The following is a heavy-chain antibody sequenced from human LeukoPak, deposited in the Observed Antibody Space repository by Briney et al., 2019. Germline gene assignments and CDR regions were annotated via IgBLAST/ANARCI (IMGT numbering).Heavy chain of an antibody. J-gene: IGHJ4*02. V-gene: IGHV4-34*01. CDR3: ARAGRAVAAGDY. Sequence: SETLSLTCAVYGGSFSVYYWSWVRQPPGKGLEWIGEINHSGSTNYNPSPKSRVTISVDTSKNQFSLKLSSVTAADTAVYYCARAGRAVAAGDYWGQGTLVTVSS. D-gene: IGHD6-19*01. CDR1: GGSFSVYY. CDR2: INHSGST.